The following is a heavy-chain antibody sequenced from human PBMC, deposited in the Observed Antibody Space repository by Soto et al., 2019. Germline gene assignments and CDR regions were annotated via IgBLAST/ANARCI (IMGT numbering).Heavy chain of an antibody. V-gene: IGHV4-39*01. D-gene: IGHD5-18*01. CDR2: IYYRGST. CDR1: GGSISSSSYY. J-gene: IGHJ5*02. Sequence: SQTLSLTGTVSGGSISSSSYYWGWIRQPPGKGLEWSASIYYRGSTYYNPSLKSRVTIAVDTSKNQFSLKLSSVTAADTAVYYCARNVDTAMVSNWFDPWGQGTLVTVSS. CDR3: ARNVDTAMVSNWFDP.